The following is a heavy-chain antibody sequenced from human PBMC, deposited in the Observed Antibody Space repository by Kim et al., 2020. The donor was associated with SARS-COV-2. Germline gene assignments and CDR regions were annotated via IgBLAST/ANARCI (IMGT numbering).Heavy chain of an antibody. CDR3: ARVTPNRYNWNDSFFSFDY. V-gene: IGHV1-3*01. CDR2: INAGNGNT. J-gene: IGHJ4*02. D-gene: IGHD1-1*01. Sequence: ASVKVSCKASGYTFTSYAMHWVRQAPGQRLEWMGWINAGNGNTKYSQKFQGRVTITRDTSASTAYMELSSLRSEDTAVYYCARVTPNRYNWNDSFFSFDYWGQGTLVTVSS. CDR1: GYTFTSYA.